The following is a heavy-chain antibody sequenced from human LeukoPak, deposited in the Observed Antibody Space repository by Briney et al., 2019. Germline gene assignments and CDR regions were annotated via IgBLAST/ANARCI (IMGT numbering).Heavy chain of an antibody. Sequence: SETLSLTCTVSGGSISSYYWSWIRQPPGKGLEWIGYIYYSGSTNYNPSLKSRVTISVDTSKNQFSLKLSSVTAADTAVYYCASNSGSYYPYYYYYYMDVWGEGTTVTASS. V-gene: IGHV4-59*08. J-gene: IGHJ6*03. D-gene: IGHD1-26*01. CDR1: GGSISSYY. CDR2: IYYSGST. CDR3: ASNSGSYYPYYYYYYMDV.